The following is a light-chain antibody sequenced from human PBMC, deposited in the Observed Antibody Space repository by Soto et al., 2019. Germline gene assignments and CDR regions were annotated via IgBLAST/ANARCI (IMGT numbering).Light chain of an antibody. CDR3: QQYEAIPGT. J-gene: IGKJ1*01. CDR2: DAS. Sequence: DIQMTQSPSSLSASVGDSVTITCQASQDINNYLNWYQQKPGNAPKLLIYDASNLETGFPSRFSGRGSGKDVTFTIGSLQPEDIATYYCQQYEAIPGTFGHGNKVHIK. V-gene: IGKV1-33*01. CDR1: QDINNY.